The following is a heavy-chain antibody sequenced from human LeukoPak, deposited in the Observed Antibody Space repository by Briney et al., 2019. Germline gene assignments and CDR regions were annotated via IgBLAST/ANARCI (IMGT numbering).Heavy chain of an antibody. D-gene: IGHD2-2*01. J-gene: IGHJ5*02. CDR3: AREDCSSTSCYDGDNWFDP. Sequence: GGSLRLSCAASGFTFSSNYMSWVRQAPGKGLEWVSVIYSGGSTYYADSVKGRFTISRDNSKNTLYLQMNSLRAENTAVYYCAREDCSSTSCYDGDNWFDPWGQGTLVTVSS. V-gene: IGHV3-66*01. CDR1: GFTFSSNY. CDR2: IYSGGST.